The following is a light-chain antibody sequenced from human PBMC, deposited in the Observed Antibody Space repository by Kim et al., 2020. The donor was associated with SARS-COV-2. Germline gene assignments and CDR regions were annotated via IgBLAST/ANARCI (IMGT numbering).Light chain of an antibody. CDR2: GKN. Sequence: SSELTQDPAVSVALGQTVRITCQGDSLRSYYATWYKQKPGQAPILVIYGKNNRPSGIPDRFSGSSSGNTASLTITGTQAGDEADYYCNSRDSNDNVVFGGGTKLTV. CDR3: NSRDSNDNVV. J-gene: IGLJ2*01. V-gene: IGLV3-19*01. CDR1: SLRSYY.